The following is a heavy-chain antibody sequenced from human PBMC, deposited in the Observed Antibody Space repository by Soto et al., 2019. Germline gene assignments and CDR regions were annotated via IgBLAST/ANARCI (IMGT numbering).Heavy chain of an antibody. CDR1: GGTFSTSS. CDR3: ARDVVRSTAGDS. D-gene: IGHD2-15*01. Sequence: QLQLVQSGTEGKEPGSSVKVSCKASGGTFSTSSFVWVRQGPGQGLEWMGGSIPIFTRTNFAQQFQGRVTSSADESTRTTYMELRSLTSEDTAIYYCARDVVRSTAGDSWGQGTLVTVSS. V-gene: IGHV1-69*01. CDR2: SIPIFTRT. J-gene: IGHJ4*02.